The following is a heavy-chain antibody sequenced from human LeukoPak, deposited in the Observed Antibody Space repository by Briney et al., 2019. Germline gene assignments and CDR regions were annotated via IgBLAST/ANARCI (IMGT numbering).Heavy chain of an antibody. V-gene: IGHV4-38-2*02. CDR2: IYHSGST. D-gene: IGHD6-6*01. Sequence: SETLSLTCTVSGYSISSGYYWGWIRQPPGKGLEWIGSIYHSGSTYYNPSLKSRVTISVDTSKNQFSLKLSSVTAADTAVYYCARSRYSTSYHDYWGQGTLVTVSS. CDR3: ARSRYSTSYHDY. CDR1: GYSISSGYY. J-gene: IGHJ4*02.